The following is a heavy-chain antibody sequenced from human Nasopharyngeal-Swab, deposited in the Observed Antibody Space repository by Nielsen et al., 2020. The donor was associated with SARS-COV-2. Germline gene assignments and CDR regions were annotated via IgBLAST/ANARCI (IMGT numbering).Heavy chain of an antibody. CDR1: GYTLTELS. J-gene: IGHJ4*02. CDR3: ARDQEMATAAYSD. D-gene: IGHD5-24*01. CDR2: IVPILGIV. V-gene: IGHV1-69*04. Sequence: SVKVSCKVSGYTLTELSMHWVRQAPGQGLQWMGRIVPILGIVNYAQRFQGRVTFTADESTSTAYMDLSSLRSDDTAVYYCARDQEMATAAYSDWGQGTLVIVSS.